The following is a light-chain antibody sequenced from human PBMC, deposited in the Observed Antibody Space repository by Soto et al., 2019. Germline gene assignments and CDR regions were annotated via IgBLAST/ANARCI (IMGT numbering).Light chain of an antibody. CDR2: GAS. Sequence: DIVLTQSPATLSLSPGERATLSCRASQSLSNNYLAWYQKKPGQSHRLLIYGASTRATGIPDRFSGSGYGTDFTLTITSLEPEDFAVYYCQNYGGSLPWTFGQGTKV. J-gene: IGKJ1*01. CDR3: QNYGGSLPWT. V-gene: IGKV3-20*01. CDR1: QSLSNNY.